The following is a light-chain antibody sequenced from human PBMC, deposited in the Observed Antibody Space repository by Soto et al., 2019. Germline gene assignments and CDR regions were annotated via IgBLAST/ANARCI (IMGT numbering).Light chain of an antibody. CDR2: GAS. Sequence: EIVMTQSPATLSVSPGERATLSCGASQSVSSYLAWYQQIPGQAPRLLIYGASTSATAIPARFSGSGSGTEFTLTISSLQSEDFAVYFCLQYNAWHSTFGQGTKLEIK. J-gene: IGKJ2*02. V-gene: IGKV3-15*01. CDR3: LQYNAWHST. CDR1: QSVSSY.